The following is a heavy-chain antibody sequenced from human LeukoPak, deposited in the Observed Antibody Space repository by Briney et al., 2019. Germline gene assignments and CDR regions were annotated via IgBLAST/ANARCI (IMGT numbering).Heavy chain of an antibody. J-gene: IGHJ4*02. CDR3: ARVLMVYAIVNY. D-gene: IGHD2-8*01. CDR2: IYYSGST. V-gene: IGHV4-30-4*08. Sequence: SETLSLTCTVSGGSISSGDYYWSWIRQPPGKGLEWIGNIYYSGSTYYNPSLKSRVTISVDTSKNQFSLKLSSVTAADTAVYYCARVLMVYAIVNYWGQGTLVTVSS. CDR1: GGSISSGDYY.